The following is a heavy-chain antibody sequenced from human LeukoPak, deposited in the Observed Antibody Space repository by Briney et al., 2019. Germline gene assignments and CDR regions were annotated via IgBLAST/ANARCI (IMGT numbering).Heavy chain of an antibody. CDR2: IYHSGST. CDR1: GGSISSGGYS. J-gene: IGHJ4*02. V-gene: IGHV4-30-2*01. D-gene: IGHD3-10*01. Sequence: SETLSLTCAVSGGSISSGGYSWSWIRQPPGKGLEWIGYIYHSGSTYYNPSLKSRVTISADRSKNQFSLKLSSVTAADTAVYYCARDHGGYGSGSYYDYWGQGTLVTVSS. CDR3: ARDHGGYGSGSYYDY.